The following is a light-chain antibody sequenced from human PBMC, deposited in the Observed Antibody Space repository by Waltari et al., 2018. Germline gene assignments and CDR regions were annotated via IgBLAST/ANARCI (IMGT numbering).Light chain of an antibody. CDR2: EPT. V-gene: IGLV2-23*01. CDR1: SSDIGLYYL. J-gene: IGLJ3*02. CDR3: CSFAGRSWL. Sequence: QSALTQPASVSASLGQSLTISCTGTSSDIGLYYLISWYQQHPGKAPKLIIHEPTKRPSGVPNRVSGSKSGNTASLTISGLQAEDEADYYCCSFAGRSWLFGGGTKLTVL.